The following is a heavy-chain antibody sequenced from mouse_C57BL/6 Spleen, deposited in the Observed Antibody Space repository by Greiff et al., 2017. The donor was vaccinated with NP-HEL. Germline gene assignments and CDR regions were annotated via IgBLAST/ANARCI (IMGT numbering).Heavy chain of an antibody. CDR2: INPSTGGT. V-gene: IGHV1-42*01. CDR3: ATVVARPHYYAMDY. Sequence: VQLQQSGPELVKPGASVKISCKASGYSFTGYYMNWVKQSPEKSLEWIGEINPSTGGTTYNQKFKAKATLTVDKSSSTAYMQLKSLTSEDSAVYYCATVVARPHYYAMDYWGQGTSVTVPS. J-gene: IGHJ4*01. CDR1: GYSFTGYY. D-gene: IGHD1-1*01.